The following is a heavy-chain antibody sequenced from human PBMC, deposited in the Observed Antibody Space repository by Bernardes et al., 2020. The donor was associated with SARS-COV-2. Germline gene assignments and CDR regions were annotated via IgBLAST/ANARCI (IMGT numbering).Heavy chain of an antibody. J-gene: IGHJ4*02. CDR1: GYTLTELS. D-gene: IGHD7-27*01. V-gene: IGHV1-24*01. Sequence: ASVKVSCKVSGYTLTELSMHWVRQAPGKGLEWMGGFDREDGVTFYAQKFQGRVSMTEDTSTDTAYMEVSSLRSEDTAIYYCASVKETALTGLTGDLDKWGQGTLVTVSS. CDR3: ASVKETALTGLTGDLDK. CDR2: FDREDGVT.